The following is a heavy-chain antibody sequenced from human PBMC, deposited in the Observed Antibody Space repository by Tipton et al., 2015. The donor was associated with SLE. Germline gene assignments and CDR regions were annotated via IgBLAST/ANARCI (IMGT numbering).Heavy chain of an antibody. D-gene: IGHD3-22*01. Sequence: TLSLTCTVSGGPISSYYWSWIRQPAGKGLEWIGRIYTSGSTNYNPSLKSRVTMSVDTSKNQFSLKLSSVTAADTAVYYCARLPGSGYYYYFDYWGQGTLVTVSS. CDR2: IYTSGST. V-gene: IGHV4-4*07. CDR1: GGPISSYY. J-gene: IGHJ4*02. CDR3: ARLPGSGYYYYFDY.